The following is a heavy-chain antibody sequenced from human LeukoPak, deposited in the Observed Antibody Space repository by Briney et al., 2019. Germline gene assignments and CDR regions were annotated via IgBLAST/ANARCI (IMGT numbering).Heavy chain of an antibody. CDR1: GGTFSSYA. J-gene: IGHJ4*02. CDR3: ASSPVEMATISFY. D-gene: IGHD5-24*01. V-gene: IGHV1-69*05. Sequence: SVNVSCKASGGTFSSYAISWVRQAPGQGLEWMGGIIPIFGTANYAQKFQGRVTITTDESTSTAYMELSSLRSEDTAVYYCASSPVEMATISFYWGQGTLVTVSS. CDR2: IIPIFGTA.